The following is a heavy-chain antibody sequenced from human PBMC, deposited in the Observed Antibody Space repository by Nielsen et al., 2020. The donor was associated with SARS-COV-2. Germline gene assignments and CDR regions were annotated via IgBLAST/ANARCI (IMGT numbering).Heavy chain of an antibody. Sequence: GGSLRLSCAASGFTFGSSWMHWVRQAPGKGLVWVSRINSDGRTTTYADSVKGRFTISRDNAKNTLYLQMNSLRAEDTAVYYCAKGSVYMEYFDHWGQGTLVTVSS. J-gene: IGHJ1*01. D-gene: IGHD5-18*01. CDR2: INSDGRTT. V-gene: IGHV3-74*01. CDR3: AKGSVYMEYFDH. CDR1: GFTFGSSW.